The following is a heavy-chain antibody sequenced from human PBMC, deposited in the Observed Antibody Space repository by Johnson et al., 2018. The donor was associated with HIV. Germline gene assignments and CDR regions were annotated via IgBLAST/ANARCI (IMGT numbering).Heavy chain of an antibody. V-gene: IGHV3-30*02. CDR1: GFTFSSYG. J-gene: IGHJ3*02. CDR2: IRYDGSNK. CDR3: AKDGSSSWYNGAFDI. D-gene: IGHD6-13*01. Sequence: QAQLVESGGGVVQPGGSLRLSFAASGFTFSSYGMHWVRQAPGKGLEWVAFIRYDGSNKYYADSVKGRFTISRDNYKNTLYLQMNSLRAEDTAVYYCAKDGSSSWYNGAFDIWGQGTMVTVSS.